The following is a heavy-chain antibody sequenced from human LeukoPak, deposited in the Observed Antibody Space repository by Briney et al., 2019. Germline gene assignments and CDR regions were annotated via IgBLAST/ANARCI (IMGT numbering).Heavy chain of an antibody. J-gene: IGHJ6*03. CDR2: ISTSSSYI. CDR3: ARDPGDIAAADDYYYYYMDV. D-gene: IGHD6-13*01. Sequence: GGSLRLSCAASAFTFSSYSMNWVRQAPGKGLEWVSFISTSSSYIHYADSVKGRFTISRDNAKNSLYLQMNSLRAEDTAVYYCARDPGDIAAADDYYYYYMDVWGKGTTVTISS. V-gene: IGHV3-21*01. CDR1: AFTFSSYS.